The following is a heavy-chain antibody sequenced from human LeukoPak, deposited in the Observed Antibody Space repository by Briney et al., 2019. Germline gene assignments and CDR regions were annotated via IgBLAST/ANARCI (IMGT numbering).Heavy chain of an antibody. CDR2: ISYDGSNK. J-gene: IGHJ5*02. V-gene: IGHV3-30*18. CDR3: AKDLRITIFGVVIMDFMEFDP. CDR1: GFTFSSYG. Sequence: PGRSLRLSCAASGFTFSSYGMHWVRQAPGKGLEWVAVISYDGSNKYYADSVKGRFTISRDNCKNTLYLQMNSLRAEDTAVYYCAKDLRITIFGVVIMDFMEFDPWGQGTLVTVSS. D-gene: IGHD3-3*01.